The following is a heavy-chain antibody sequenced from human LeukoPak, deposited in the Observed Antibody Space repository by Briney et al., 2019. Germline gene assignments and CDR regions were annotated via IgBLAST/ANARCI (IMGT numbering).Heavy chain of an antibody. V-gene: IGHV4-34*01. D-gene: IGHD3-16*01. J-gene: IGHJ6*02. CDR3: ARGYAVGGFYYYYGRDV. CDR1: GGSFSGYY. Sequence: PSETLSLTCAVYGGSFSGYYWSWIRQPPGKGLEWIGEINHSGSTNYNPSLKSRVTISVDTSKNQFSLKLSSVTAADTAVYYCARGYAVGGFYYYYGRDVWGQGTTVTFSS. CDR2: INHSGST.